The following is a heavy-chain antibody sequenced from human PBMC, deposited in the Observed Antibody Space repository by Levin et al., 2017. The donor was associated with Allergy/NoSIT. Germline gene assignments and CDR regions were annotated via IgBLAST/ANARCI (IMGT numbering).Heavy chain of an antibody. CDR1: GFTFSSYA. Sequence: GESLKISCAASGFTFSSYAMHWVRQAPGKGLEWVAVISYDGSNKYYADSVKGRFTISRDNSKNTLYLQMNSLRAEDTAVYYCARDGYYGYGMDVWGQGTTVTVAS. V-gene: IGHV3-30*04. D-gene: IGHD3-10*01. J-gene: IGHJ6*02. CDR3: ARDGYYGYGMDV. CDR2: ISYDGSNK.